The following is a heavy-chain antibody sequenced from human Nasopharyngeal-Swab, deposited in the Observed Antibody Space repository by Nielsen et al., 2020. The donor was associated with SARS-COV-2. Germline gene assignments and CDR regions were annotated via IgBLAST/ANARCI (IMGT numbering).Heavy chain of an antibody. CDR2: ISPGSGKT. CDR1: GYTFTTLT. V-gene: IGHV1-3*01. CDR3: ARGVRYSGSYYIH. Sequence: ASVKVSCKASGYTFTTLTLHWVRQAPGQRLEWMGWISPGSGKTGYSETFQGRVTITSDTSANMVYMELSSLRSEDTAVYYCARGVRYSGSYYIHWGQGTLVTVSS. D-gene: IGHD1-26*01. J-gene: IGHJ4*02.